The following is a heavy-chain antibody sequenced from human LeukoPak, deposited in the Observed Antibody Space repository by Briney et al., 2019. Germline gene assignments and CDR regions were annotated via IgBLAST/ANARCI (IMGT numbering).Heavy chain of an antibody. D-gene: IGHD3-16*02. V-gene: IGHV3-74*01. CDR2: IETDGKSA. Sequence: EGSLGLSCAVSGLTLSSYRMHWVRQAPGKGLVWVSAIETDGKSATYADSVKGRFTISRDNAKNTLYLQMNSLRAEDTAVYFCARDYQGLHYWGQGTLVTVSS. CDR3: ARDYQGLHY. J-gene: IGHJ4*02. CDR1: GLTLSSYR.